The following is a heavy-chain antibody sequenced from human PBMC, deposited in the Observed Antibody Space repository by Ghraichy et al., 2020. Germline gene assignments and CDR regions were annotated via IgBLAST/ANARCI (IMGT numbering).Heavy chain of an antibody. J-gene: IGHJ3*02. V-gene: IGHV1-69*13. CDR2: IIPNFGTA. D-gene: IGHD3-22*01. CDR1: GGTFSSYA. Sequence: SVKVSCKASGGTFSSYAISWVRQAPGQGLEWMGGIIPNFGTANYAQKFQGRVTITADESTSTAYMELSSLRSEDTAVYYCARDRAYYDSSGYYHHDAFDIWGQGTMVTVSS. CDR3: ARDRAYYDSSGYYHHDAFDI.